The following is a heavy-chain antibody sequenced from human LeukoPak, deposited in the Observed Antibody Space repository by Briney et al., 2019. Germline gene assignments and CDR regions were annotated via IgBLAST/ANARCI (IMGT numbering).Heavy chain of an antibody. D-gene: IGHD5-18*01. CDR2: ISGSGGST. Sequence: PGGSLRLSCAASGFTFSSYAMSWVRQAPGKGLEWVSAISGSGGSTYYADSVKGRFTISRVNSKNTLYLQMNSLRAEDTAVYYCAKGYSYGYEGYFDYWGQGTLVTVSS. J-gene: IGHJ4*02. CDR3: AKGYSYGYEGYFDY. V-gene: IGHV3-23*01. CDR1: GFTFSSYA.